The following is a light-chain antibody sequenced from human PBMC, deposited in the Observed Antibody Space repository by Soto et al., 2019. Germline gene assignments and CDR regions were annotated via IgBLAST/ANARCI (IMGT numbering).Light chain of an antibody. CDR1: HSVSSN. J-gene: IGKJ1*01. V-gene: IGKV3-15*01. Sequence: EIEMTQSPATLSVSPGERATLSCRASHSVSSNLAWYQQKPGQAPRLLIYGASTRATGIPARFSGSGSGTEFTLTISSLQSEDFAVYYCQQYNNWPKTFGQGTKVEIK. CDR2: GAS. CDR3: QQYNNWPKT.